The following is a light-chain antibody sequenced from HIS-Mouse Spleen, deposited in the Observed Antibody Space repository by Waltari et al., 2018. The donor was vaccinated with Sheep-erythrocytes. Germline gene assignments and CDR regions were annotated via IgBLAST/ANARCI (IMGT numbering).Light chain of an antibody. Sequence: QSALTQPRSVSGSPGQSVTISCTGTSIDCGGYNYVSWYQQHPGKAPKLMIYDVRKRPSGVPDRFSGSKSGNTASLTISGLQAEDEADYYCCSYAGSYNHVFATGTKVTVL. CDR1: SIDCGGYNY. CDR3: CSYAGSYNHV. CDR2: DVR. V-gene: IGLV2-11*01. J-gene: IGLJ1*01.